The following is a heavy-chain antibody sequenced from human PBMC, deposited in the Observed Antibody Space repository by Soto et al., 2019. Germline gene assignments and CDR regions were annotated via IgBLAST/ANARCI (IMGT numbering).Heavy chain of an antibody. D-gene: IGHD3-10*01. V-gene: IGHV3-15*01. CDR3: TTGSVLLWFGELSAFDI. Sequence: PGGSLRLSCAASGFTFSNAWMSWVRQAPGKGLEWVGRIKSKTDGGTTDYAAPVKGRFTISRDDSKNTLYLQMNSLKTEDTAVYYCTTGSVLLWFGELSAFDIWGQGTMVNVSS. CDR2: IKSKTDGGTT. J-gene: IGHJ3*02. CDR1: GFTFSNAW.